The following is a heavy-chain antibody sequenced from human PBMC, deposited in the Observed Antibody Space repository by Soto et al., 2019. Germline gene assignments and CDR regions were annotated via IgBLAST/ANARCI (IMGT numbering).Heavy chain of an antibody. CDR3: ARGQRFSDWFDP. CDR1: GGAISGYY. Sequence: ASETLSLTCTVTGGAISGYYWTWIRQSDGEGLEWIGRIYSSGSTNYNPSLKSRVTISLDTSMNYLSLRLSSETAADTAVYYCARGQRFSDWFDPWGQGTLVTVSS. V-gene: IGHV4-4*07. J-gene: IGHJ5*02. CDR2: IYSSGST. D-gene: IGHD3-3*01.